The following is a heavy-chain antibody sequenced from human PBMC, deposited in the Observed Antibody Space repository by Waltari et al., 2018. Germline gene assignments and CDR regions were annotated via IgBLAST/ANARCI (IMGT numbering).Heavy chain of an antibody. Sequence: QVQLQQWGAGLLKPSETLSLTCAVYGGSFSGYYWSWIRQPPGKGLEWIGEINHSGSTNDNPALKSRVTISVDTSKNQFSLKLSSVTAADTAVYYCAGGRSIAVAAYFDYWGQGTLVTVSS. CDR2: INHSGST. V-gene: IGHV4-34*01. J-gene: IGHJ4*02. CDR1: GGSFSGYY. CDR3: AGGRSIAVAAYFDY. D-gene: IGHD6-19*01.